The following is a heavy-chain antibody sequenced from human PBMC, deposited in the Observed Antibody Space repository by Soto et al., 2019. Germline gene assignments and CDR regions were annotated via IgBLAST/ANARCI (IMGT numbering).Heavy chain of an antibody. CDR3: SDSPGSGGSTAGWFDP. CDR2: IKSKADGETT. Sequence: GGSLRLSCAASGLTFSNAWMNWVRQVPGKGLEWVGRIKSKADGETTDYAAPVKGRFTISRDDSRNTLYLQMDSLKTEDTAIYYCSDSPGSGGSTAGWFDPWGQGTLVTVSS. D-gene: IGHD3-10*01. V-gene: IGHV3-15*07. J-gene: IGHJ5*02. CDR1: GLTFSNAW.